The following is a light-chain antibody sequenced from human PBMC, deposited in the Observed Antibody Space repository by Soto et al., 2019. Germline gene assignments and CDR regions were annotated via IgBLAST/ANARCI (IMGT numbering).Light chain of an antibody. CDR2: YAS. Sequence: EIMMTQSPATLSVSPGERATLSCRASQSVRNNLAWYQQKPGQAPRLLIYYASTRATGIPARFSGSGSGTEFTLTISSLQSEDVALYYCQQYNNCPPITFGQGTRLEIK. V-gene: IGKV3-15*01. CDR1: QSVRNN. J-gene: IGKJ5*01. CDR3: QQYNNCPPIT.